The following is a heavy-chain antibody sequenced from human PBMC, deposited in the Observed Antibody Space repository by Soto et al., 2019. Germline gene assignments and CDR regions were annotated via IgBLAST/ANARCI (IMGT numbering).Heavy chain of an antibody. CDR1: GDSVSSNSAA. J-gene: IGHJ3*02. D-gene: IGHD3-3*01. Sequence: PSQTLSLTCAISGDSVSSNSAAWNWIRQSPSRGLEWLGRTYYRSKWYNDYAVSVKSRITINPDTSKNQFSLQLNSVTPEDTAVYYCARVYYDFWSGYYDAFDIWGQGTMVTVSS. V-gene: IGHV6-1*01. CDR3: ARVYYDFWSGYYDAFDI. CDR2: TYYRSKWYN.